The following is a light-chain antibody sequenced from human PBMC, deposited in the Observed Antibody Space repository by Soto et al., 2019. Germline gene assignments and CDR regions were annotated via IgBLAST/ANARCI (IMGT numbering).Light chain of an antibody. CDR1: QNISNR. J-gene: IGKJ4*01. CDR3: QQYVTLPVT. V-gene: IGKV1D-16*01. CDR2: ASS. Sequence: DIQMTQSPSSLSASVGDRVTITCRASQNISNRLVWYQQRPEKAPKSLIFASSSLESGVPSRFSGSGSGTEFTLTIIRLQPEDFATSYCQQYVTLPVTFGGGTKVEI.